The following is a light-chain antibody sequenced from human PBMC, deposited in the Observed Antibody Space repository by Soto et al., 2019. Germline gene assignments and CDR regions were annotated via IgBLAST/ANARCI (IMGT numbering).Light chain of an antibody. CDR1: QSVSTY. J-gene: IGKJ1*01. Sequence: EIVLTQSPATLSLSPGERATLSCRASQSVSTYLAWYQQKPGQAPRLLIYDASKRATGIPVRFSGSGSGTDFALTITSLETEDFGVYYCQQRSKWPPTWTVGQGTKVDIK. CDR3: QQRSKWPPTWT. V-gene: IGKV3-11*01. CDR2: DAS.